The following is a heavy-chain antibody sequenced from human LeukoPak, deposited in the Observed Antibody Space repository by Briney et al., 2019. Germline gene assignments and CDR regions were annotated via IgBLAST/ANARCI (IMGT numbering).Heavy chain of an antibody. CDR1: GFTVSSNY. D-gene: IGHD3-10*01. Sequence: GGSLRLSCAASGFTVSSNYMSWVRQAPGKGLEWVSVIYSGGSTYYADSVKGRFTISRDNSKNTLYLQMNSLRAEDTAVYYCASQDYGSESYYNPSLGYYYMDVWGKGTTVTVSS. CDR3: ASQDYGSESYYNPSLGYYYMDV. J-gene: IGHJ6*03. V-gene: IGHV3-53*01. CDR2: IYSGGST.